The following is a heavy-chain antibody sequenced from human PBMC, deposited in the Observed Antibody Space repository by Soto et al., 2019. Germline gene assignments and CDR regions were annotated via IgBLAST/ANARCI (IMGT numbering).Heavy chain of an antibody. J-gene: IGHJ3*02. CDR3: ASLIQWRAHAGCDI. CDR2: INPNSGGT. V-gene: IGHV1-2*04. Sequence: ASVKVSCKASGYTFTGYYMHWVRQAPGQGLEWMGWINPNSGGTNYAQKFQGWVTMTRDTSISTAYMELSRLRSDDTAVYYCASLIQWRAHAGCDIWGQGTMVTV. CDR1: GYTFTGYY. D-gene: IGHD6-19*01.